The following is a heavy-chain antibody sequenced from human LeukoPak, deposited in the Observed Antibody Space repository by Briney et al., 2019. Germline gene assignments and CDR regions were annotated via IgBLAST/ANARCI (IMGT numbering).Heavy chain of an antibody. CDR1: GGSFSGYY. J-gene: IGHJ4*02. Sequence: SETLSLTCAVYGGSFSGYYWSWIRQPPGKGLEWIGEINHSGSTNYNPSLKSRVTISVDTSKNQFSLKLSSVTAADTAVYYCARGPREVAGDVDYWGQGTLATVSS. CDR3: ARGPREVAGDVDY. V-gene: IGHV4-34*01. D-gene: IGHD6-19*01. CDR2: INHSGST.